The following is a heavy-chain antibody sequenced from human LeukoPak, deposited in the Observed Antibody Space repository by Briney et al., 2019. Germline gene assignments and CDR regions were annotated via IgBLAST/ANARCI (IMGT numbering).Heavy chain of an antibody. J-gene: IGHJ4*02. D-gene: IGHD2-2*01. CDR1: GYTFTSYG. V-gene: IGHV1-46*01. CDR3: ASGEVPAATIDY. Sequence: ASVKVSCKASGYTFTSYGISWVRQAPGQGLEWMGIINPSGGSTSYAQKFQGRVTMTRDTSTSTVYMELSSLRSEDTAVYYCASGEVPAATIDYWGQGTLVTLSS. CDR2: INPSGGST.